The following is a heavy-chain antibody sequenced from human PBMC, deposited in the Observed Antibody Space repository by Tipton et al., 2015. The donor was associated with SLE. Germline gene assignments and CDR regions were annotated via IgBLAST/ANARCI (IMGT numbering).Heavy chain of an antibody. CDR1: GGSLSDHY. CDR2: TDHSGGT. CDR3: ARGSDGEYVRYFDV. J-gene: IGHJ2*01. V-gene: IGHV4-34*01. Sequence: LRLSCAVYGGSLSDHYWSWIRQPPGKGLEWIGQTDHSGGTSYTPSLKSRITISVDTSKNQFSLKLNSVSAADTAVYYCARGSDGEYVRYFDVWGPGTLVTVSS. D-gene: IGHD4-17*01.